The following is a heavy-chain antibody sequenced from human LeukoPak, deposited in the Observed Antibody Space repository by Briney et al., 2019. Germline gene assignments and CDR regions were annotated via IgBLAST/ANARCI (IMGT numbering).Heavy chain of an antibody. D-gene: IGHD3-22*01. CDR3: ARDPDPDYYDSSGLIGECDY. Sequence: HSGRSLRLSCAASGFTFSSYGMHWVRQAPGKGLEWVAVISYDGSNKYYADSVKGRFTISRDNSKNTLYLQMNSLRAEDTAVYYCARDPDPDYYDSSGLIGECDYWGQGTLVTVSS. J-gene: IGHJ4*02. V-gene: IGHV3-30*03. CDR1: GFTFSSYG. CDR2: ISYDGSNK.